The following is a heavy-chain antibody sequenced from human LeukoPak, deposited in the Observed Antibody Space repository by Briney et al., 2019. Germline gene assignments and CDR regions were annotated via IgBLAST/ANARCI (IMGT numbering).Heavy chain of an antibody. CDR3: ARDSRITIFGVVIQVPGSYYYMDV. CDR2: INPNSGGT. V-gene: IGHV1-2*06. J-gene: IGHJ6*03. Sequence: ASVKVSCKASGHTFTSYGISWLRQAPGQGLEWMGRINPNSGGTNYAQKFQGRVTMTRDTSISTAYMELSRLRSDDTAVYYCARDSRITIFGVVIQVPGSYYYMDVWGKGTTVTVSS. CDR1: GHTFTSYG. D-gene: IGHD3-3*01.